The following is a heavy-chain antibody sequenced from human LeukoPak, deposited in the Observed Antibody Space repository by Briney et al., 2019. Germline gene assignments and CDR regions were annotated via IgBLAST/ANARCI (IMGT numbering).Heavy chain of an antibody. Sequence: PSETLSLTCTVSGGSISSNNYYWGWIRQPPGKGLEWLGSFSYSGSTYYKPSLKSRVTISVDTSKNQFSLNLNSVTAADTAVYFCARVKAVVTPWVFDYWGQGSLVTVSS. CDR1: GGSISSNNYY. CDR3: ARVKAVVTPWVFDY. J-gene: IGHJ4*02. CDR2: FSYSGST. V-gene: IGHV4-39*07. D-gene: IGHD4-23*01.